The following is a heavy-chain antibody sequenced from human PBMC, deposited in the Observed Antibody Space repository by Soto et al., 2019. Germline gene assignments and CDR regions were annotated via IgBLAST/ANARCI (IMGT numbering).Heavy chain of an antibody. CDR2: INGDGSTS. CDR3: AKGAYEFDS. J-gene: IGHJ4*02. D-gene: IGHD3-22*01. V-gene: IGHV3-74*01. Sequence: EVQLVESGGGLVQPGGSLRLSCTASGFTFSTYWMHWVRRAPGKGLVWVSRINGDGSTSNYADSVKGRFTISRDNAKNTLYLNMNSLRGEDTAVYYCAKGAYEFDSWGQGTPVTVS. CDR1: GFTFSTYW.